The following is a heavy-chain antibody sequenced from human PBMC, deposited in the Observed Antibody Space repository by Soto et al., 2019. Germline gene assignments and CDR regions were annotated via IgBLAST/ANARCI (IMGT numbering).Heavy chain of an antibody. J-gene: IGHJ3*02. CDR2: IYPGDSDT. Sequence: GESLKISCKASGYSFTNYWIGWVRQMPGKGLEWMGIIYPGDSDTRYSPSFHGQVTISADKSISTAYLQWSSLKASDTAMYYCAKPQYPGIATAGNGYAFEIWGQGTMVTVSS. V-gene: IGHV5-51*01. CDR3: AKPQYPGIATAGNGYAFEI. CDR1: GYSFTNYW. D-gene: IGHD6-13*01.